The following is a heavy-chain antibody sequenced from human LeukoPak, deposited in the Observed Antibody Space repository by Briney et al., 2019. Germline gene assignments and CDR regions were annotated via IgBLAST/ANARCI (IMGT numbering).Heavy chain of an antibody. D-gene: IGHD4-17*01. CDR3: ARGAHYGDYNNWFDP. CDR1: GFTFSDYY. Sequence: GGSLRLSCAASGFTFSDYYMSWIRQAPGKGLEWVSYISSSSSYTNYADSVKGRFTISRDNSKNTLYLQMNSLRAEGTAVYYCARGAHYGDYNNWFDPWGQGTLVTVSS. V-gene: IGHV3-11*06. CDR2: ISSSSSYT. J-gene: IGHJ5*02.